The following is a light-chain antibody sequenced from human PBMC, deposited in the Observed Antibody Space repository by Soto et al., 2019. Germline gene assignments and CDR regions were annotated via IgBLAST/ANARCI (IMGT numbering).Light chain of an antibody. Sequence: AIRMTQSPSSFSASTGDRVTITCRASQGISSYLAWYQQKPGKAPKLLIYAASTLQCGVPSRFSGSGSGTDFTPTISCLQSEDFATSYCQQYYSYPLFTFGPGTKVDIK. CDR1: QGISSY. V-gene: IGKV1-8*01. CDR2: AAS. CDR3: QQYYSYPLFT. J-gene: IGKJ3*01.